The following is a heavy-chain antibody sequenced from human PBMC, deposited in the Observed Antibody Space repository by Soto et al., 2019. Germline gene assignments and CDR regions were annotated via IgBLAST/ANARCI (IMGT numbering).Heavy chain of an antibody. V-gene: IGHV3-21*01. CDR2: ISSSSSYI. Sequence: GGSLRLSCAASGFTFSSYSMNWVRQAPGKGLEWVSSISSSSSYIYYADSVKGRFTISRDNAKNSLYLQMNSLRAEDTAVYYCARDLDRARANYDFWSGYYPYYYYYYMDVWGKGTTVTVSS. CDR3: ARDLDRARANYDFWSGYYPYYYYYYMDV. J-gene: IGHJ6*03. CDR1: GFTFSSYS. D-gene: IGHD3-3*01.